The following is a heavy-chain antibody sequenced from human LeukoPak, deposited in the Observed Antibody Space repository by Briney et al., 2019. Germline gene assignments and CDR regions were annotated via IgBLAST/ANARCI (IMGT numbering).Heavy chain of an antibody. CDR3: ARDLYGSGSDWFDP. V-gene: IGHV4-61*01. CDR2: IYYSGST. J-gene: IGHJ5*02. CDR1: GGSVSSGRYY. Sequence: PETLSLTPTVSGGSVSSGRYYWSCMLQPPGKGLEWIGYIYYSGSTNYSPSLKSRVTIPVDTSKNQFSLKLSSVTSADTAVYYCARDLYGSGSDWFDPWGQGTLVTVSS. D-gene: IGHD3-10*01.